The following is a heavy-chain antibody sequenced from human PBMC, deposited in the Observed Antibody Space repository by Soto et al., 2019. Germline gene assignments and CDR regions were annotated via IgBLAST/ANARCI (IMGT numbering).Heavy chain of an antibody. Sequence: QVQLVESGGGVVQPGRSLRLSCVASGFTFSSYTMHWVRQAPGEGLDWVAVISGDERDKRYAGSVQGRFTISRDNSKITLYLQMNNLRTEDTAIYDGARDLSGVGIESQWGQGTLVTVSS. D-gene: IGHD3-10*01. CDR3: ARDLSGVGIESQ. CDR2: ISGDERDK. V-gene: IGHV3-30*04. CDR1: GFTFSSYT. J-gene: IGHJ4*02.